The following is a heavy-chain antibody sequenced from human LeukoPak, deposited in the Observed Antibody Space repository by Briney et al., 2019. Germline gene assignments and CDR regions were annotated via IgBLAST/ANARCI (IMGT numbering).Heavy chain of an antibody. CDR1: GYLFTSYW. CDR3: ARGYYYGSGLEYYFDY. CDR2: IFSGDSDT. V-gene: IGHV5-51*01. Sequence: GGSLKISCKGSGYLFTSYWIGWVRQVPGKGLEWMGIIFSGDSDTRYSPSFKGQLTISADKSISTAYLQWSSLKASDTAMYYCARGYYYGSGLEYYFDYWGQGTLVTVSS. D-gene: IGHD3-10*01. J-gene: IGHJ4*02.